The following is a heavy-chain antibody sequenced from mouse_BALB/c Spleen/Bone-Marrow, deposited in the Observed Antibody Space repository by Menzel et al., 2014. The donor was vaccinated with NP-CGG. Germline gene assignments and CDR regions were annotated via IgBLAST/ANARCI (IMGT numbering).Heavy chain of an antibody. CDR3: VRSYDSYAMAF. D-gene: IGHD2-10*02. CDR2: ISSGSSTI. Sequence: VQLKESGGGLAQPGGSRKLSCAASGFTFSSFGMHWVRQAPGKGLEWVAYISSGSSTIYYADTVKGRFTISRDNPKNTLFLQMTSLRSEDSAMYYCVRSYDSYAMAFWGQGTSVTVSS. V-gene: IGHV5-17*02. J-gene: IGHJ4*01. CDR1: GFTFSSFG.